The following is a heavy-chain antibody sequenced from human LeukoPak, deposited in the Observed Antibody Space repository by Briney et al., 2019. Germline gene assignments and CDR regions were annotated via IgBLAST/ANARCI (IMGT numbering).Heavy chain of an antibody. D-gene: IGHD2/OR15-2a*01. J-gene: IGHJ5*02. CDR1: GGSISSGGYS. CDR2: IYHSGST. CDR3: ARGSKNSQYNWFDP. V-gene: IGHV4-30-2*01. Sequence: PSETLSLTGAVSGGSISSGGYSWSWIRQPPGKGLEWIGYIYHSGSTYYNPSLKSRVTISVDRSKNQFSLKLSSVTAADTAVYYCARGSKNSQYNWFDPWGQGTLVTVSS.